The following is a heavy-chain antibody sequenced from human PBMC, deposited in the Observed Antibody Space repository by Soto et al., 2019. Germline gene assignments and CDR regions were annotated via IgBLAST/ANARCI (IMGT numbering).Heavy chain of an antibody. J-gene: IGHJ4*02. CDR1: GYTFTSYD. V-gene: IGHV1-8*01. CDR2: MNPNSGNT. CDR3: ARMEVEMATIALDY. D-gene: IGHD5-12*01. Sequence: GASVKVSCKASGYTFTSYDINWVRQATGQGLEWMGWMNPNSGNTGYAQKFQGRVTMTRNTSISTAYMELSSLRSEDTAVYYCARMEVEMATIALDYWGQGTLVTGSS.